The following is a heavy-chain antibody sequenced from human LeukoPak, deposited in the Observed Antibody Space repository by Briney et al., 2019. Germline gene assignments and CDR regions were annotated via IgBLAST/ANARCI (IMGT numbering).Heavy chain of an antibody. CDR2: IYYSGST. CDR1: GGSISSYY. V-gene: IGHV4-59*08. D-gene: IGHD3-10*01. J-gene: IGHJ4*02. CDR3: ARQGAYYYGSGSSPVDY. Sequence: SETLSLTCTVSGGSISSYYWSWIRQPPGKGLEWLGYIYYSGSTNYNPSLKSRVTISVDTSKNQFSLKLSSVTAADTAVYYCARQGAYYYGSGSSPVDYWGQGTLVTVSS.